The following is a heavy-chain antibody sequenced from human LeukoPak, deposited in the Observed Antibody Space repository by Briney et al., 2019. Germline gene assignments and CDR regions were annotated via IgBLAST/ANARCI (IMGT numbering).Heavy chain of an antibody. Sequence: GGSLRLSCAASGVSFSSYWMSWVRQAPGQGREWVANMKQDGSEKYYVDSVKGRFTISRDNAQNSLYLQMNSLRAEDTAVYYCVRDLAGPPQEAFDIWGQGTVVTVSS. CDR1: GVSFSSYW. CDR2: MKQDGSEK. CDR3: VRDLAGPPQEAFDI. V-gene: IGHV3-7*01. J-gene: IGHJ3*02.